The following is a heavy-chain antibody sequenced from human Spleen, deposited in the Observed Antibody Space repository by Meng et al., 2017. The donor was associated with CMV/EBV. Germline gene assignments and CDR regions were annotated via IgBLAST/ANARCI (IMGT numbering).Heavy chain of an antibody. CDR2: ISSTGNTI. D-gene: IGHD5-12*01. Sequence: GESLKISCTASGFSLTNYGVSWVRQAPGKGLEWVSYISSTGNTIYYADSVKGRFTISRDNAKNSLYLQINSLRAEDTAVYYCARSVAMDVWGQGTTVTVSS. CDR1: GFSLTNYG. CDR3: ARSVAMDV. J-gene: IGHJ6*02. V-gene: IGHV3-48*04.